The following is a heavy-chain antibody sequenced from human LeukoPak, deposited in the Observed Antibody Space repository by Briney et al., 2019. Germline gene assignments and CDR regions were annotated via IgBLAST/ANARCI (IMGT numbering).Heavy chain of an antibody. D-gene: IGHD3-10*01. CDR1: GGSFSSYY. CDR2: INHSGST. J-gene: IGHJ4*02. CDR3: ARITMVRGVFDY. V-gene: IGHV4-34*01. Sequence: PSETLSLTCAVYGGSFSSYYWSWIRQPPGKGLEWIGEINHSGSTNYNPSLKSRVTISVDTSKNQFSLKLGSVTAADTAVYYCARITMVRGVFDYWGQGTLVTVSS.